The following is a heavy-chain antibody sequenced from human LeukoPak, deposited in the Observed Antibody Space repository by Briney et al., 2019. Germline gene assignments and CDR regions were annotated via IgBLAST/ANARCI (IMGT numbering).Heavy chain of an antibody. D-gene: IGHD5-24*01. V-gene: IGHV3-33*01. CDR3: ARDSDRYNGRDY. J-gene: IGHJ4*02. CDR1: GFTFSIYC. Sequence: GGSLRLSCAASGFTFSIYCMHCVRQAPGKGLEWVAVTWYDRSNKHYADPVKGRFTIPRDNSKSTAHLQMKSLILDDTAVYLCARDSDRYNGRDYWGQGTLVTVSS. CDR2: TWYDRSNK.